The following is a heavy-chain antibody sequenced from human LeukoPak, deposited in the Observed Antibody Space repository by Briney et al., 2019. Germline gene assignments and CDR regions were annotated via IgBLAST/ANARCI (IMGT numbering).Heavy chain of an antibody. Sequence: GGSLRLSCAASGFTFDDYGMSWVRQAPGKGLEWVSSIIRSGESTFYADSVRGRFTISRDNSKNTVSLQMESLRAEDTALYYCAKDYAVGSIDYWGQGTLVTVSS. J-gene: IGHJ4*02. V-gene: IGHV3-23*01. CDR1: GFTFDDYG. D-gene: IGHD3-16*01. CDR3: AKDYAVGSIDY. CDR2: IIRSGEST.